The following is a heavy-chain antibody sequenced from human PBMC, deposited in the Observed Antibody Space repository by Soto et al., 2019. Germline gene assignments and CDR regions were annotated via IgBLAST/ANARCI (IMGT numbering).Heavy chain of an antibody. CDR2: INAGNGNT. CDR1: GYTFTSYA. CDR3: ARDEGDFWSGSSPQAFDI. D-gene: IGHD3-3*01. V-gene: IGHV1-3*01. J-gene: IGHJ3*02. Sequence: GASVKVSCKASGYTFTSYAMHWVRQAPGQRLEWMGWINAGNGNTKYSQKFQGRVTITRDTSASTAYMELSSLRSEDTAVYYCARDEGDFWSGSSPQAFDIWGQGTMVTVSS.